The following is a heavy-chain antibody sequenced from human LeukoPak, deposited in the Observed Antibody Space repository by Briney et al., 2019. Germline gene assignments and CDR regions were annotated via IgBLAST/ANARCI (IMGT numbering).Heavy chain of an antibody. CDR1: GDSVSSNSAA. V-gene: IGHV6-1*01. CDR2: TYYRSKWYN. CDR3: ARGGSRDGYNPFDY. Sequence: SQILSLTCAVSGDSVSSNSAAWNWIRQSPSRGLEWLGRTYYRSKWYNDYAVSVRSRITINPDTSKNQFSLQLNSVTPEDTAVYYCARGGSRDGYNPFDYWGQGTLVTVSS. J-gene: IGHJ4*02. D-gene: IGHD5-24*01.